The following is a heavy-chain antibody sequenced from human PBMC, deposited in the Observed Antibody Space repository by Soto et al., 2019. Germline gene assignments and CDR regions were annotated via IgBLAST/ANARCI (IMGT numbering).Heavy chain of an antibody. CDR1: GFTVGSNY. CDR3: ARAPDILTGYYDY. J-gene: IGHJ4*02. Sequence: PGGSLRLSCAASGFTVGSNYMSWVRQAPGKGLEWVSVIYSGGSTYYADSVKGRFTISRDNSKNTLYLQMNSLRAEDTAVYYCARAPDILTGYYDYWGQGTLVTVSS. V-gene: IGHV3-66*01. D-gene: IGHD3-9*01. CDR2: IYSGGST.